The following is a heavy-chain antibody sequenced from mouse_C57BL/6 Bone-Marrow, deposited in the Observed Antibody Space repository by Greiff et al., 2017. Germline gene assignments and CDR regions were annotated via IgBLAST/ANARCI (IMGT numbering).Heavy chain of an antibody. Sequence: QVQLKQSGAELARPGASVKLSCKASGYTFTSYGISWVKQRTGQGLEWIGEIYPRSGNTYYNEKFKGKATLTADKSSSTAYMELRSLTSEDSAVYFCARLRLRAVYFDVWGTGTTVTVSS. J-gene: IGHJ1*03. V-gene: IGHV1-81*01. CDR2: IYPRSGNT. CDR3: ARLRLRAVYFDV. D-gene: IGHD1-1*01. CDR1: GYTFTSYG.